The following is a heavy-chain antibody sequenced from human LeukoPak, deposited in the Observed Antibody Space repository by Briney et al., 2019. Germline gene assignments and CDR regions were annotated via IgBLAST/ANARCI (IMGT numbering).Heavy chain of an antibody. D-gene: IGHD3-10*01. CDR3: ARATYYYDSGTYQVFDI. CDR1: GGSISSYY. V-gene: IGHV4-59*01. Sequence: ASETLSLTCTVSGGSISSYYWSWIRQPPGKGLEWIGYIYSSASTNYNPSLESRVTISADTSKNQFSLKLNSVTAADTAVYYCARATYYYDSGTYQVFDIWGQGTMVTVSS. CDR2: IYSSAST. J-gene: IGHJ3*02.